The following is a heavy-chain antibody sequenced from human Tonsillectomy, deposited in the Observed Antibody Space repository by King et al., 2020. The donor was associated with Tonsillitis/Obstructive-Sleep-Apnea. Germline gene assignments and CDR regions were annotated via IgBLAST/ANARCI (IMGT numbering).Heavy chain of an antibody. Sequence: QLVQSGAEVKKPGASVKVSCKASGYTFTNYYMHWVRLAPGQGLEWMGIINSSVGSTTYAQKFQGRVTMTRDTSTSTVYMELSSLRSEDTAVYYCVRSEASPYNSGSYYIPFDYWGQGTLVTVSS. D-gene: IGHD3-10*01. CDR2: INSSVGST. J-gene: IGHJ4*02. CDR3: VRSEASPYNSGSYYIPFDY. V-gene: IGHV1-46*01. CDR1: GYTFTNYY.